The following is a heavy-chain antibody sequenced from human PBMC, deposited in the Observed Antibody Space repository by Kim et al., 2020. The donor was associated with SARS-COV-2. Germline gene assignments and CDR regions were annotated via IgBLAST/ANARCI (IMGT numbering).Heavy chain of an antibody. CDR3: ASGIWDSSGYYYFDY. J-gene: IGHJ4*02. CDR1: GGSFSGYY. D-gene: IGHD3-22*01. Sequence: SETLSLTCAVYGGSFSGYYWSWIRQPPGKGLEWIGEINHSGSTNYNPSLKSRVTISVDTSKNQFSLKLSSVTAADTAVYYCASGIWDSSGYYYFDYWGQGTLVTVSS. V-gene: IGHV4-34*01. CDR2: INHSGST.